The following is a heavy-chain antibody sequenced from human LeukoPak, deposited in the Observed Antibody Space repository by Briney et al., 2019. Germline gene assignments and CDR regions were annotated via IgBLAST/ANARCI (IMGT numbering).Heavy chain of an antibody. D-gene: IGHD6-19*01. CDR2: IKQDGSEK. Sequence: GGSLRLSCAASGFTFSSYWMSWVRQAPGKGLEWVANIKQDGSEKYYVDSVKGRFTISRDNAKNSLYLQMNSLRAEDTAVFYCAFIAFGSSGWYYFDYWGQGTLVTVSS. CDR1: GFTFSSYW. CDR3: AFIAFGSSGWYYFDY. J-gene: IGHJ4*02. V-gene: IGHV3-7*01.